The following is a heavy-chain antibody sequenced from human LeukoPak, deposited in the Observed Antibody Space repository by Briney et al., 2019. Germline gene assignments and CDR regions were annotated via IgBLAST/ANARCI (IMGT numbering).Heavy chain of an antibody. CDR1: GGSISSSGYY. Sequence: SETLSLTCTVSGGSISSSGYYWGWIRQPPGKGREWIGSFYYSGSTYYNPSLKSRVTISVDTSKSQFSLKLSSVTAADTAVYYCARKQWVMYYFDSWGQGTLVTVSS. CDR2: FYYSGST. J-gene: IGHJ4*02. CDR3: ARKQWVMYYFDS. D-gene: IGHD6-19*01. V-gene: IGHV4-39*01.